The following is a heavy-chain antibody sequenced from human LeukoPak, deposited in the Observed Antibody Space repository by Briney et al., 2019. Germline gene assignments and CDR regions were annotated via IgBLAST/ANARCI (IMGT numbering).Heavy chain of an antibody. J-gene: IGHJ4*02. CDR2: ISSTGGTT. V-gene: IGHV3-23*01. D-gene: IGHD6-19*01. Sequence: GGTLRLSCAASGITFSSYGMSWVRQAPGKGLEWVSSISSTGGTTYYADSVKGRFTISRDTSKNTLWLQMNSLRPEDTAVYYCAKDARRTFGLSSGLYRGSYYFDYWGQGTLVTVSS. CDR3: AKDARRTFGLSSGLYRGSYYFDY. CDR1: GITFSSYG.